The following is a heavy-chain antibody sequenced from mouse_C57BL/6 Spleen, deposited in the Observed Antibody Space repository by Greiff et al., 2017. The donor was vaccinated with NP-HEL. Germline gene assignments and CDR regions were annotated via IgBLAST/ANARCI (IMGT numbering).Heavy chain of an antibody. CDR2: IYPGDGDT. CDR3: ARPTVVATEGYYFDY. CDR1: GYAFSSYW. J-gene: IGHJ2*01. V-gene: IGHV1-80*01. Sequence: VQLQQSGAELVKPGASVKISCKASGYAFSSYWMNWVKQRPGKGREWIGQIYPGDGDTNYNGKFKGKATLTADKSSSTAYMQLSSLTSEDSAVYFCARPTVVATEGYYFDYWGQGTTLTVSS. D-gene: IGHD1-1*01.